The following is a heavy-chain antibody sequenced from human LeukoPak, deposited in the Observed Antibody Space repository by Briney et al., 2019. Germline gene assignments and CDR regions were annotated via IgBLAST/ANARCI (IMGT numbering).Heavy chain of an antibody. Sequence: PGGALRLSCAASGFSFSAYYMNWVRQAPGKGPEWLANINQAGSVQNYVDSVGGRFTISRDNAKNSLFLQMNSLRAEDTAVYYCARAVRGGADTYWGQGTLVAVPS. V-gene: IGHV3-7*04. D-gene: IGHD3-10*02. J-gene: IGHJ4*02. CDR3: ARAVRGGADTY. CDR1: GFSFSAYY. CDR2: INQAGSVQ.